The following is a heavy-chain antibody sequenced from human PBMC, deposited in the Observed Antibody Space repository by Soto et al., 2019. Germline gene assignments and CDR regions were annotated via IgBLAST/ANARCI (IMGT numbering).Heavy chain of an antibody. CDR1: GFAFDDYA. D-gene: IGHD5-12*01. CDR3: ARDRGYSAYDSVGWFDP. CDR2: ISWNSGSI. J-gene: IGHJ5*02. Sequence: EEQLVESGGGLVQPGRSLRLSCAASGFAFDDYAMHWVRQAPGKGLEWVSGISWNSGSIGYADSVKGRFTISRDNAKNSLYLQMNSLRVEDTALYYCARDRGYSAYDSVGWFDPWGQGTLVIVSS. V-gene: IGHV3-9*01.